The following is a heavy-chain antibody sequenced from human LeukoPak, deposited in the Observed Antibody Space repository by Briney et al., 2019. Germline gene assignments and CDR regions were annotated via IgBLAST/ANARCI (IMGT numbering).Heavy chain of an antibody. J-gene: IGHJ4*02. CDR3: ARHWGDILTGPIYYFDY. V-gene: IGHV3-21*01. D-gene: IGHD3-9*01. Sequence: GGSLRLSCAASGFTFSSYSMNWVRQAPGKGLEWVSSISSSSSYIYYADSVKGRFTISRDNAKNSLYLQMNSLRAEDTAVYYCARHWGDILTGPIYYFDYWGQGTLVTVSS. CDR1: GFTFSSYS. CDR2: ISSSSSYI.